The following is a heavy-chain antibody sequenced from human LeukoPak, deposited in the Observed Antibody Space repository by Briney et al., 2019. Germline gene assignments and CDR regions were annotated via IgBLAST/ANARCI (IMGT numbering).Heavy chain of an antibody. Sequence: GGSLRLSCAASGFTVGSNYMSWVRQAPGKGLEWASVIYSGGSTYYADSVKGRFTISRDNSKNTLYLQMNSLRAEDTAVYYCARGTDYWGQGTLVTVSS. CDR2: IYSGGST. V-gene: IGHV3-53*01. J-gene: IGHJ4*02. CDR1: GFTVGSNY. CDR3: ARGTDY.